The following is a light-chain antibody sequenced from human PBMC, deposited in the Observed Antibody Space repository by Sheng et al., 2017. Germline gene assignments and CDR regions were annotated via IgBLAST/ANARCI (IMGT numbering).Light chain of an antibody. CDR1: QSLFSY. Sequence: EIVMTQSPATLSLSPGESATLSCRASQSLFSYVAWYQQKPGLAPRLLIYDASTRASGIPDRFSGSGSGTDFILTISRLEPEDFAVYYCQQYGSSPFTFGPGTKVDIK. J-gene: IGKJ3*01. CDR3: QQYGSSPFT. V-gene: IGKV3D-20*01. CDR2: DAS.